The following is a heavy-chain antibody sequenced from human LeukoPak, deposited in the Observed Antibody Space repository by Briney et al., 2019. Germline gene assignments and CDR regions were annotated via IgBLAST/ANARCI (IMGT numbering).Heavy chain of an antibody. CDR2: MNPNSGNT. CDR1: GYTFTSYD. Sequence: GASVKVSWKASGYTFTSYDINWVRQATGQGLEWMGWMNPNSGNTGYAQKFQGRVTMTRNTSISTAYMELSSLRSEDTAVYYCAIRGYYDSSGYSHYYFDYWGQGTLVTVSS. CDR3: AIRGYYDSSGYSHYYFDY. V-gene: IGHV1-8*01. D-gene: IGHD3-22*01. J-gene: IGHJ4*02.